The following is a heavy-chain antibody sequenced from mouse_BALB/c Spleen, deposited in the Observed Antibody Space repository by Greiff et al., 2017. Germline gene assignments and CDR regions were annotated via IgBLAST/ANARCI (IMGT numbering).Heavy chain of an antibody. CDR1: GFTFSSFG. V-gene: IGHV5-17*02. CDR2: ISSGSSTI. Sequence: EVQLVESGGGLVQPGGSRKLSCAASGFTFSSFGMHWVRQAPEKGLEWVAYISSGSSTIYYADTVKGRFTISRDNPKNTLFLQMTSLRSEDTAMYYCARSVTGTRVFDYWGQGTTLTVSS. CDR3: ARSVTGTRVFDY. J-gene: IGHJ2*01. D-gene: IGHD4-1*01.